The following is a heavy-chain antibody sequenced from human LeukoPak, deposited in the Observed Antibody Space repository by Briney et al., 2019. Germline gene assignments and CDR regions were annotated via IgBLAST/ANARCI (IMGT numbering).Heavy chain of an antibody. CDR2: ISTNGGST. Sequence: GGSLRLSCAASGLTFSSYAMHWVRQAPGKGLEYVSAISTNGGSTYYANSVKGRFTISRDNSKNTLYLQMGSLRAEDMAVYYCARDPLLRYFDWLGFGYFDYWGQGTLVTVSS. CDR3: ARDPLLRYFDWLGFGYFDY. J-gene: IGHJ4*02. D-gene: IGHD3-9*01. V-gene: IGHV3-64*01. CDR1: GLTFSSYA.